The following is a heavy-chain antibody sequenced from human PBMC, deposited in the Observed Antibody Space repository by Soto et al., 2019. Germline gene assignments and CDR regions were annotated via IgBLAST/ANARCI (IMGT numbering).Heavy chain of an antibody. J-gene: IGHJ6*02. CDR3: TTEYCTNGVCPYYYYYGMDV. Sequence: EVQLVESGGGLVKPGGSLRLSCAASGFTFSNAWMNWVRQAPGKGLGWVGRIKSKTDGGTTDYAAPVKGRFTISRDDSKNTLYLQMNSLKTEDTAVYYCTTEYCTNGVCPYYYYYGMDVWGQGTTVTVSS. CDR2: IKSKTDGGTT. D-gene: IGHD2-8*01. CDR1: GFTFSNAW. V-gene: IGHV3-15*07.